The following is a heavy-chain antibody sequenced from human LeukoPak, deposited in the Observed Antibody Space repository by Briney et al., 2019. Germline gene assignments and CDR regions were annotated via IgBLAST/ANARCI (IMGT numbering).Heavy chain of an antibody. V-gene: IGHV4-61*03. CDR2: IFYSGST. D-gene: IGHD3-16*01. CDR1: GGSVSSGSYY. CDR3: ASYRRGSYYSY. J-gene: IGHJ4*02. Sequence: SETLSLTCTVSGGSVSSGSYYWSWIRQPPGKGLEWIGYIFYSGSTNYNPSLKSRVTISADTSKNRFSLRLSSVTAADTAVYYCASYRRGSYYSYWGQGTLVTVSS.